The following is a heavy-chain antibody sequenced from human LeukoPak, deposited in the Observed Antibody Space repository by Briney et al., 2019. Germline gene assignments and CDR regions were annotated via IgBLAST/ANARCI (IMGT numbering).Heavy chain of an antibody. CDR3: ARVWYSGSYPVDY. CDR2: ISSSGSTI. CDR1: GFTFSDYY. J-gene: IGHJ4*02. V-gene: IGHV3-11*04. D-gene: IGHD1-26*01. Sequence: GGSLRLSCAVSGFTFSDYYMNWIRQAPGKGLEWVSYISSSGSTIYYADSVKGRFTISRDNAKNSLYLQMNSLRAEDTAVYYCARVWYSGSYPVDYWGQGTLVTASS.